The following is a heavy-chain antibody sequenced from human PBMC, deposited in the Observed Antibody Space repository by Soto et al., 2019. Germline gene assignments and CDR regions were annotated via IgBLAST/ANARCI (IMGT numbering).Heavy chain of an antibody. CDR1: GFTFTSYW. J-gene: IGHJ4*02. CDR2: INQDGSKK. D-gene: IGHD7-27*01. Sequence: EIQLVESGGGLGQPGGSLRLSCAASGFTFTSYWMTWVRQAPGKGLEWVANINQDGSKKNYVDSVKGRFTISRDNAKNSLDLHINSLRVEDTAVYYCARERWGPEYWGQGTLVTVSS. V-gene: IGHV3-7*01. CDR3: ARERWGPEY.